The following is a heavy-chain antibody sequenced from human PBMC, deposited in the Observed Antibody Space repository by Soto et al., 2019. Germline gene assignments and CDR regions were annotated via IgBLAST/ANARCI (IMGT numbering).Heavy chain of an antibody. V-gene: IGHV1-69*06. Sequence: SVKVSCKASGGTFSSYAISWVRQAPGQGLEWMGGIIPIFGTANYAQKFQGRVTITADKSTSTAYMELSSLRSEDTAVYYCARGAVVPAAQYYFDYWGQGTLVTVSS. CDR1: GGTFSSYA. J-gene: IGHJ4*02. D-gene: IGHD2-2*01. CDR2: IIPIFGTA. CDR3: ARGAVVPAAQYYFDY.